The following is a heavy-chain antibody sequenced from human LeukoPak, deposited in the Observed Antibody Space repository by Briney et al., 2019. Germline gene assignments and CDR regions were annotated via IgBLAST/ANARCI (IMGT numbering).Heavy chain of an antibody. J-gene: IGHJ5*02. CDR3: ARSGYSGYDQGSNWFDP. CDR2: IYYSGST. CDR1: GGSISSGSYY. Sequence: KPSETLSLTCTVSGGSISSGSYYWGWIRQPPGKGLEWIGSIYYSGSTYYNPSLKSRVTISVDTSKNQFSLKLSSVTAADTAVYYCARSGYSGYDQGSNWFDPWGQGTLVTVSS. V-gene: IGHV4-39*07. D-gene: IGHD5-12*01.